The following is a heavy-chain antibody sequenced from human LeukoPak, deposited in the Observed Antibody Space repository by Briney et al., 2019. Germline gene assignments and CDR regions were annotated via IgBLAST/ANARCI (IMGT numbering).Heavy chain of an antibody. J-gene: IGHJ6*02. CDR3: VRGDYDILTGLGVYGMDV. D-gene: IGHD3-9*01. Sequence: SQTLSLTCIVSGASVSSGDYYWTWIRQHPGEGLEWIGYISHSGSTSYNPSLESRVSISADTSKNQFSLRLSAVTAADTAVYYCVRGDYDILTGLGVYGMDVWGQGTTVTVSS. CDR2: ISHSGST. V-gene: IGHV4-31*03. CDR1: GASVSSGDYY.